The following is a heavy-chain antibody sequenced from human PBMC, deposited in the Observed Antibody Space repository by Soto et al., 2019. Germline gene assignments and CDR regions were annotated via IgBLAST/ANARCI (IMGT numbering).Heavy chain of an antibody. CDR3: ARQIYDSDSGPNFQYYFDS. D-gene: IGHD3-22*01. CDR2: IDPSDSQT. V-gene: IGHV5-10-1*01. J-gene: IGHJ4*02. CDR1: GYSFAGYW. Sequence: GESLKISCKGSGYSFAGYWSTWVLQMPWKGLEWMGRIDPSDSQTYYSPSFRGHVTISAAKSITTVFLQWSSLRASDTAMYYCARQIYDSDSGPNFQYYFDSWGQGTLVTVSS.